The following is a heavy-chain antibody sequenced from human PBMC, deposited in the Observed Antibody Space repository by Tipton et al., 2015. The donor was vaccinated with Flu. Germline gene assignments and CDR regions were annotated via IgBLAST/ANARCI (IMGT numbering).Heavy chain of an antibody. V-gene: IGHV3-33*01. CDR3: ARWKVVPAADY. CDR1: GFTFSSYG. D-gene: IGHD2-2*01. J-gene: IGHJ4*02. Sequence: SLRLSCAASGFTFSSYGMHWVRQAPGKGLEWVAVIWYDGSNKYYADSVKGRFTISRDNSKNTLYLQMNSLRAEDTAVYYCARWKVVPAADYWGQGTLVTVSS. CDR2: IWYDGSNK.